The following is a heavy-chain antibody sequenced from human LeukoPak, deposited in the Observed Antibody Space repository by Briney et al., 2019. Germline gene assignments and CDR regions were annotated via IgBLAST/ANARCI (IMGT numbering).Heavy chain of an antibody. CDR2: INHSGST. V-gene: IGHV4-34*01. Sequence: SQTLSLTCTVSGGSISIGGYYWSWIRQPPGKGLEWTGEINHSGSTNYNPSLKSRVTISVDTSKNQFSLKLSSVTAADTAVYYCARLQWLRLPHYYYYGMDVWGRGTTVTVSS. D-gene: IGHD5-12*01. J-gene: IGHJ6*02. CDR1: GGSISIGGYY. CDR3: ARLQWLRLPHYYYYGMDV.